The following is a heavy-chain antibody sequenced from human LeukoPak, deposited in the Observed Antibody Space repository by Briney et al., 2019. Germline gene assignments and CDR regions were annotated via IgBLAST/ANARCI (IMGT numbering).Heavy chain of an antibody. J-gene: IGHJ4*02. D-gene: IGHD3-10*01. Sequence: GGSLRLSCAASGFTFSGSAMHWVRQAPGKGLEWVSVIYSGGSTYYADSVKGRFTISRDNSKSTLYIQMNSLRAEDTAVYYCARAKPKNMVRGLIMRRERRYYFDYWGQGTLVTVSS. CDR1: GFTFSGSA. V-gene: IGHV3-53*01. CDR3: ARAKPKNMVRGLIMRRERRYYFDY. CDR2: IYSGGST.